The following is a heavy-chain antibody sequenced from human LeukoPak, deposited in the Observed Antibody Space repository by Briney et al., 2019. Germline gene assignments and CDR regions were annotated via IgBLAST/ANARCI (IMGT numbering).Heavy chain of an antibody. J-gene: IGHJ4*02. CDR1: GFTFSSYA. V-gene: IGHV3-30-3*01. CDR2: ISYDGSNK. CDR3: VRGPLLYDFWSGPGDY. Sequence: GGSLRLSCAASGFTFSSYAMHWVRQAPGKGLEWVAVISYDGSNKYYADSVKGRFTISRDNSKNTLYLQMNSLRAEDTAVYYCVRGPLLYDFWSGPGDYWGQGTLVTVSS. D-gene: IGHD3-3*01.